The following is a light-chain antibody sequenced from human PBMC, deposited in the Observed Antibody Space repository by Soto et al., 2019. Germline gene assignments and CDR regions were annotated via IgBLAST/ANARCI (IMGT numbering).Light chain of an antibody. J-gene: IGKJ1*01. V-gene: IGKV3-20*01. Sequence: EIMLTQSPCTLSLSTGERATLSCRASQSVTSSYFAWYQQKPGQAPSLLISGASTRATGVPDRFGGSGSGTDFTLTISRLEPEDFAVYYCQQYGGSRTFGQGTKVDIK. CDR1: QSVTSSY. CDR3: QQYGGSRT. CDR2: GAS.